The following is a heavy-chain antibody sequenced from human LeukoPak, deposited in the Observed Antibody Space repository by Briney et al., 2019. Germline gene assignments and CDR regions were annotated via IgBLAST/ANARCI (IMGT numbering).Heavy chain of an antibody. CDR1: GFTFSTYK. Sequence: GGSLRLSCAASGFTFSTYKMNWVRQAPGKGLEWVSSISSSSTYIYYADSVKGRFTISRDNAKNSLYLQMNSLRAEDTTVYYCARDQSLDDPWGQGTLVTVSS. V-gene: IGHV3-21*01. CDR3: ARDQSLDDP. D-gene: IGHD1-1*01. CDR2: ISSSSTYI. J-gene: IGHJ5*02.